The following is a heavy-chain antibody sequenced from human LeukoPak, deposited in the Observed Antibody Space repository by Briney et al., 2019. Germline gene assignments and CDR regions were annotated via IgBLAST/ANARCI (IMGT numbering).Heavy chain of an antibody. D-gene: IGHD6-25*01. J-gene: IGHJ4*02. CDR2: ISYDGSNK. Sequence: PGGSLRLSCAAPGFTFSSYAMHWVRQAPGKGLEWVAVISYDGSNKYYADSVKGRFTISRDNSKNTLYLQMNSLRAEDTAVYYCARDLSGGYTYDYWGQGTLVTVSS. CDR1: GFTFSSYA. V-gene: IGHV3-30-3*01. CDR3: ARDLSGGYTYDY.